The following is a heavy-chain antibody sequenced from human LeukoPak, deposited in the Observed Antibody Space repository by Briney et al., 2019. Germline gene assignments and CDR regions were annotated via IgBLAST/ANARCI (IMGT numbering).Heavy chain of an antibody. V-gene: IGHV3-23*01. CDR1: GFTFSNHA. J-gene: IGHJ4*02. Sequence: GGSLRLSCAASGFTFSNHAMSWVRQAPGKGPQWVSVISGSGRTTEYADSVKGRFTISRDNSKNTLSLQMNSLRVEDTAIYYCAKNVVVKRYFDYWGQGTLITVSS. CDR3: AKNVVVKRYFDY. D-gene: IGHD2-15*01. CDR2: ISGSGRTT.